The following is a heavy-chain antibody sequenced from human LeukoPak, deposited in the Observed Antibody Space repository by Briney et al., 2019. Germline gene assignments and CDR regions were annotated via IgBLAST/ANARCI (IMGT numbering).Heavy chain of an antibody. CDR3: AREPGVYYDSSGYIIKGLWAFDI. CDR2: IYSGGST. D-gene: IGHD3-22*01. Sequence: GESLSLSCAASGFTVSSNYMSWVRQAPGKGLEWVSVIYSGGSTYYADSVKGRFTISRDNSMNTLYLQMNSLRAEDTAVYYCAREPGVYYDSSGYIIKGLWAFDIWGQGTMVTVSS. V-gene: IGHV3-53*01. CDR1: GFTVSSNY. J-gene: IGHJ3*02.